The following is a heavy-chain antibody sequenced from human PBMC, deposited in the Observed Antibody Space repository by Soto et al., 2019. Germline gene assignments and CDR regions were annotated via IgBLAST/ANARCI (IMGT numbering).Heavy chain of an antibody. CDR2: IYGDDDK. J-gene: IGHJ4*02. D-gene: IGHD4-17*01. Sequence: SGPTLVNPTQTLTLTCTFSGFSLTTNRVVVGWVRQPPGKAPSWFAFIYGDDDKRYSPSLWSRLTITKDTSKNQVVLTMTNLDPVDTATYYCVHRTTVTSDDYWGRGTLVTVSS. CDR3: VHRTTVTSDDY. CDR1: GFSLTTNRVV. V-gene: IGHV2-5*02.